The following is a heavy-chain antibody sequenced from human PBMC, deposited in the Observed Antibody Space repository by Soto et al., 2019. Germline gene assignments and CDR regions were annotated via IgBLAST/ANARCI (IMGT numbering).Heavy chain of an antibody. CDR2: FDPEDGET. D-gene: IGHD6-13*01. J-gene: IGHJ3*02. CDR1: GYTLTELS. V-gene: IGHV1-24*01. Sequence: EASVKVSCKVSGYTLTELSMHWVRQAPGKGLEWMGGFDPEDGETIYAQKFQGRVTMTEDTSTDTAYMELSSLRSEDTAVYYCATSWAKDRAGNDAFDIWGQGTMVTVSS. CDR3: ATSWAKDRAGNDAFDI.